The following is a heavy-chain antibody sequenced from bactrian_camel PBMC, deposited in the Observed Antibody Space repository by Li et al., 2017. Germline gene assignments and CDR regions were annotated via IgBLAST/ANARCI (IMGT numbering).Heavy chain of an antibody. V-gene: IGHV3S53*01. J-gene: IGHJ4*01. CDR1: GWPFSTIC. D-gene: IGHD2*01. CDR2: VASVGST. Sequence: HVQLVESGGESVEAGGSLRLSCAASGWPFSTICMAWFRQAPGKEREGVATVASVGSTTYADSVKGRFTISKDNAKSTVYLQMDRLKSEDTALYYCATRLSLSDCTYSTPDGCYSHRGQGTQVTVS.